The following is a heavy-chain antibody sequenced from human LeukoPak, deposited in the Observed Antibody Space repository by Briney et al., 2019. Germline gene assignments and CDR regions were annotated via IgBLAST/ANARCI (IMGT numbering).Heavy chain of an antibody. J-gene: IGHJ4*02. D-gene: IGHD2-21*02. CDR1: GFTFSSYA. CDR2: ISGSGGST. CDR3: AKDRGPYCGGDCLALIDY. Sequence: GGSLRLSCAASGFTFSSYAMSWVRQAPGKGLEWVSAISGSGGSTYYADSVKGRFTISRDNSKNTLYLQMNSLRAEDTAVYYCAKDRGPYCGGDCLALIDYWGQGTLVTVSS. V-gene: IGHV3-23*01.